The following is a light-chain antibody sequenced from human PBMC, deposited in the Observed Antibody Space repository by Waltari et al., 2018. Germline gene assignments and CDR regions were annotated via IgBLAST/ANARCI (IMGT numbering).Light chain of an antibody. CDR1: SGSIARNY. J-gene: IGLJ3*02. V-gene: IGLV6-57*02. CDR2: EDD. CDR3: QSYDGASWV. Sequence: NFMLTQPHSVSESPGKTVKISCTGSSGSIARNYVQWYQQRPGSAPTTVVYEDDQRPSEVPDRFSGSIDSSSNSASLTISGLKTEDEADYYCQSYDGASWVFGGGTRLTVL.